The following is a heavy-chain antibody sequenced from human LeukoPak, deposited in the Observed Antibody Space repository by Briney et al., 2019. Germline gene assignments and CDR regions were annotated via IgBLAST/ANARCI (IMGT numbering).Heavy chain of an antibody. CDR2: IYSGGST. Sequence: PGGSLRLSCAASGFTVSSNYMSWVRQAPGKGLEWVSVIYSGGSTYYADSVKGRFTISRDNSKNTLYLQMNSLRAEDTAVYYCARARKSYYYGMDVWGQGTTVTVSS. CDR3: ARARKSYYYGMDV. V-gene: IGHV3-66*01. CDR1: GFTVSSNY. J-gene: IGHJ6*02.